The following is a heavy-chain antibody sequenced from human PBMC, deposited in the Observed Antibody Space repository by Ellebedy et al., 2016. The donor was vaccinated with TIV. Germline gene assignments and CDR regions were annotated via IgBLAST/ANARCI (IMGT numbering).Heavy chain of an antibody. D-gene: IGHD3-16*01. CDR2: IDNAGDT. J-gene: IGHJ6*02. CDR1: GFTFSRYD. Sequence: GESLKISCAASGFTFSRYDMHWVRQSTREGLEWVASIDNAGDTYYPGSVKGRFTISRENAKNSLYLQMNSLRVEDTAVYYCTRFEIISGGGYGMDVWGQGTTVTVSS. CDR3: TRFEIISGGGYGMDV. V-gene: IGHV3-13*01.